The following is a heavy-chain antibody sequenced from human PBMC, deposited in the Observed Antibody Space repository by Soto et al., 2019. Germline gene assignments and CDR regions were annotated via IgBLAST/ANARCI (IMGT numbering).Heavy chain of an antibody. CDR1: GGSLNNYA. Sequence: QMQLVQSGAEAKTPGSSVKVSCKASGGSLNNYAVSWVRQAPGQGLEWMGRIIPLFGKADYARKLQGRVTLTADKYTNTADMELSSLRSEDTAMYFCARDGSYCTNGVCLYYLDYWGQGTLVTVSS. D-gene: IGHD2-8*01. CDR3: ARDGSYCTNGVCLYYLDY. CDR2: IIPLFGKA. V-gene: IGHV1-69*06. J-gene: IGHJ4*02.